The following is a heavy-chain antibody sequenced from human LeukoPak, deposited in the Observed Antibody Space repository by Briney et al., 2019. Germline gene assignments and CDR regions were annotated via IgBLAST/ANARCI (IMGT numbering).Heavy chain of an antibody. Sequence: GGSLRLSCAASGLAFGNYWMNWVRQAPGKGLEWVANIKQDGSKKSYVNSVKGRFTISRDNAKNTLYLQMNSLRAEDTAVYYCARDAVDTANAVWGQGTTVTVSS. CDR3: ARDAVDTANAV. CDR2: IKQDGSKK. V-gene: IGHV3-7*01. D-gene: IGHD5-18*01. J-gene: IGHJ6*02. CDR1: GLAFGNYW.